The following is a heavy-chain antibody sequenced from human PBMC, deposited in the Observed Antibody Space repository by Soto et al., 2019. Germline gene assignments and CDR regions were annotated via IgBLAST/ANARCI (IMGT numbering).Heavy chain of an antibody. CDR3: ARDNNWGSLDY. Sequence: EVQLVESGGGLIQPGGSLRLSCAASGFTVSSNYMTWVRQAPGKGLEWVSVIYSGGTTYYADSVKGRFTISRDNSKNTLYLQMNSLRAEDTAVYYCARDNNWGSLDYWGQGTLVTVSS. CDR2: IYSGGTT. J-gene: IGHJ4*02. CDR1: GFTVSSNY. D-gene: IGHD7-27*01. V-gene: IGHV3-53*01.